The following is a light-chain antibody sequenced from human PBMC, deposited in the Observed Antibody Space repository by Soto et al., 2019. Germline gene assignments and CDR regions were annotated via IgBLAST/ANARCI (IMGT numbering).Light chain of an antibody. J-gene: IGKJ5*01. CDR3: QQSYTTPIT. CDR1: QTIRSH. CDR2: AAS. V-gene: IGKV1-39*01. Sequence: DIQMTQSPSSLSGSVGDRVIITFRVSQTIRSHLNWYQQKPGKAPNIMVYAASSLQSGVPSRFTGSGSGTDFTLTISSLQPEDVETVYCQQSYTTPITFGQGTRLEIK.